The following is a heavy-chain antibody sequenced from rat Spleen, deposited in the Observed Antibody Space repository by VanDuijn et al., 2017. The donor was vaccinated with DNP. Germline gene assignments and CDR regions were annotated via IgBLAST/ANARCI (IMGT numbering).Heavy chain of an antibody. Sequence: QVQLIESGPGLVQPSQTLSLTCIVSGFSLSSYGVSWVRQPPGKGLEWIAVISSGGGTYHNSALKSRLSISRDTSKSQVFLKMNSLQTEDTAMYFCARYYGYNYYAMDAWGQGTSVTVSS. J-gene: IGHJ4*01. CDR3: ARYYGYNYYAMDA. CDR1: GFSLSSYG. V-gene: IGHV2S8*01. D-gene: IGHD1-9*01. CDR2: ISSGGGT.